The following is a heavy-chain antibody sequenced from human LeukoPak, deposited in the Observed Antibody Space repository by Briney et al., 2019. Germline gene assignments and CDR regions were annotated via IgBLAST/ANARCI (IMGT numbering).Heavy chain of an antibody. J-gene: IGHJ4*02. CDR3: AKGRIAADY. CDR1: GCPSISYA. V-gene: IGHV3-23*01. Sequence: GGSLRLSCAASGCPSISYAMSWVGQAPGKGLEWVSAISGSGGSTYYADSVKGRFTISRDNSKNTLYLQMNSLRAEDTAVYYCAKGRIAADYWGQGTLVTVSS. D-gene: IGHD6-25*01. CDR2: ISGSGGST.